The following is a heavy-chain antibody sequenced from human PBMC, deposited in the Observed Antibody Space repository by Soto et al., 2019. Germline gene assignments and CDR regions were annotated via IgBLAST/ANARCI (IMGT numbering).Heavy chain of an antibody. CDR3: ARVVPGAEAWFGP. Sequence: ASVKVSCKTSGYTFSNYGITWVRQAPGQPLEWLGWISLYSDGTNYAQKFQGRVSMTTDTSTTTAYMELRSLRSDDTAAYYCARVVPGAEAWFGPWGQGTLVTVSS. V-gene: IGHV1-18*01. D-gene: IGHD2-2*01. CDR1: GYTFSNYG. J-gene: IGHJ5*02. CDR2: ISLYSDGT.